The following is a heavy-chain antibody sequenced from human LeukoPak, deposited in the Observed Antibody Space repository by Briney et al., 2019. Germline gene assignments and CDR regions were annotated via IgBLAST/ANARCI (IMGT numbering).Heavy chain of an antibody. V-gene: IGHV1-3*01. J-gene: IGHJ6*02. D-gene: IGHD4-17*01. CDR3: ARDTVTPWYHNGMDV. CDR1: GYTFTSYG. CDR2: INAGNGNT. Sequence: ASVKVSCKASGYTFTSYGISWVRQAPGQRLEWMGWINAGNGNTKYSQKFQDRVTITRDTSASTAYMGLSSLRSEDTAVYYCARDTVTPWYHNGMDVWGQGTTVTVSS.